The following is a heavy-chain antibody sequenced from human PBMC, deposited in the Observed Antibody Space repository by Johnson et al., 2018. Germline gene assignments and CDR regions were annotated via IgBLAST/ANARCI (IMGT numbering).Heavy chain of an antibody. J-gene: IGHJ1*01. V-gene: IGHV3-23*04. Sequence: VQLVESGGGLVQPGGSLRLSCAASGFTFSNYAMTWVRQAPGKGLEWVSAISFSGTTKYADSVKGRFTISRDSSRDTWYLQMNSLRAEDTAVYYCAKDPHDSSWYRYFQHWGQGTLVTVSS. CDR2: ISFSGTT. CDR3: AKDPHDSSWYRYFQH. CDR1: GFTFSNYA. D-gene: IGHD6-13*01.